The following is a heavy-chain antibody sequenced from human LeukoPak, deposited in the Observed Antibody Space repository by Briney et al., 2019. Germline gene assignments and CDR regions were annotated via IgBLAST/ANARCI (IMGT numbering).Heavy chain of an antibody. Sequence: GGSLRLSCAASGFPFSTYWMSWVRQAPGKGLEWVANINQDGTEKYYVDSVKGRFTISRDYAKNSLYLQMNSLRAEDTAVYYCAELGITMIGGVWGKGTTVTISS. CDR1: GFPFSTYW. CDR2: INQDGTEK. D-gene: IGHD3-10*02. J-gene: IGHJ6*04. CDR3: AELGITMIGGV. V-gene: IGHV3-7*01.